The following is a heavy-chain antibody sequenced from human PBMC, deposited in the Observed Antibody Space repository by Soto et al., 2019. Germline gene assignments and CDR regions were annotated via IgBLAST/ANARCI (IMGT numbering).Heavy chain of an antibody. J-gene: IGHJ5*02. V-gene: IGHV4-4*07. D-gene: IGHD1-1*01. CDR3: VRDGTKTLRDWFDP. Sequence: PSETLSLTWTVSGASISCFCWSWIRKSAGKGLEWIGRIYATGTTDYNPSLKSRVMMSVDTSKKQFSLKLRSVTAADTAVYYCVRDGTKTLRDWFDPWGQGISVTVSS. CDR2: IYATGTT. CDR1: GASISCFC.